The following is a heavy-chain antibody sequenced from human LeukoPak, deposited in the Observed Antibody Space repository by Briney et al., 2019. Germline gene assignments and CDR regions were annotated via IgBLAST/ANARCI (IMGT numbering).Heavy chain of an antibody. J-gene: IGHJ4*02. D-gene: IGHD6-13*01. CDR1: GYTFTSYY. CDR3: ATSIAVALFLDY. Sequence: ASVKVSCKASGYTFTSYYMHWVRQAPGQGLGWMGIINPSGGSTSYAQKFQGRVTMTRDTSTSTVYMELSSLRSEDTAVYYCATSIAVALFLDYWGQGTLVTVSS. CDR2: INPSGGST. V-gene: IGHV1-46*01.